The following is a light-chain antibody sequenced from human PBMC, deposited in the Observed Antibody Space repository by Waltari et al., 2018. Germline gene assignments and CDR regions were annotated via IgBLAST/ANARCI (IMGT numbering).Light chain of an antibody. CDR3: QQRSNWPT. Sequence: EIVLTQSPATLSLSPGERATLSCRASQSVSTYLAWYQQKPGQAPRLLIYDASNRATGIPARFSGSGSETDFTRTISSLEPEDFAVYYCQQRSNWPTFGQGTRLEIK. CDR2: DAS. V-gene: IGKV3-11*01. CDR1: QSVSTY. J-gene: IGKJ5*01.